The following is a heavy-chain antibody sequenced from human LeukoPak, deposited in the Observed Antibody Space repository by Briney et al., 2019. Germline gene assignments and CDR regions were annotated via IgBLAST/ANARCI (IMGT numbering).Heavy chain of an antibody. D-gene: IGHD4-17*01. CDR1: GFTFSSYA. J-gene: IGHJ4*02. CDR2: ISYDGSNK. V-gene: IGHV3-30-3*01. CDR3: ARDYGDYPYYFDY. Sequence: GRSLRLSCAASGFTFSSYAMHWVRQAPSKGLEWVAVISYDGSNKYYADSVKGRFTISRDNSKNTLYLQMNSLRAEDTAVYYCARDYGDYPYYFDYWGQGTLVTVSS.